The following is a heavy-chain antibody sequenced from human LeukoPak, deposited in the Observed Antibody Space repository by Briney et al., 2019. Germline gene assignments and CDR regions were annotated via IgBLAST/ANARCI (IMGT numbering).Heavy chain of an antibody. V-gene: IGHV1-2*02. CDR1: GYTFTGYY. J-gene: IGHJ4*02. CDR3: ARDMWNYGGNSFDY. Sequence: ASVKVSCKASGYTFTGYYMHWVRQAPGQGLEWMGWINPNSGGTNYAQKFQGRVTMTRDTSISTAYMELSRLRSDDTAVYYCARDMWNYGGNSFDYWGQGTLVTVSS. D-gene: IGHD1-7*01. CDR2: INPNSGGT.